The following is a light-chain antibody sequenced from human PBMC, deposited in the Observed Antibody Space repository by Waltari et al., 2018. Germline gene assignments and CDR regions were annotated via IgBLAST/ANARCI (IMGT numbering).Light chain of an antibody. V-gene: IGLV2-14*01. J-gene: IGLJ1*01. CDR2: EVG. CDR1: SDDVGGYNF. Sequence: QSALTQPASVSGSPGQSITISCTGTSDDVGGYNFVSWYQQHPGKAPKLMIYEVGNRPSGVSNRFSGSKSGNTASLTISGLQAEDEADYYCSSYASSTTLEVFGTGTKVTVL. CDR3: SSYASSTTLEV.